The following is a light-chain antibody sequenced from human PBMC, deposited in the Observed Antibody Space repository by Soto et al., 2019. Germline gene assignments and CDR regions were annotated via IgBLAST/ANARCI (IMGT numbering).Light chain of an antibody. CDR2: GVS. V-gene: IGKV3-20*01. Sequence: ENVVMPASDALSLASGGSGSLSCKASPTVTSGYLAWYQQKPGQAPRLLIYGVSTGATGIPDRFSGSGSGTDFTLTISRLEPEDFAVYFCQVYGSSSKTFGQGTKVDIK. J-gene: IGKJ1*01. CDR3: QVYGSSSKT. CDR1: PTVTSGY.